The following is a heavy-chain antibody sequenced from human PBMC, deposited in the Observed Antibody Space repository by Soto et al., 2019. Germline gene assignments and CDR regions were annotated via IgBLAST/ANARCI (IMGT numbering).Heavy chain of an antibody. CDR2: ISSSSSYI. D-gene: IGHD2-2*02. J-gene: IGHJ6*02. Sequence: GGSLRLSCTASGFTFSSYSINWVRQAPGKGLEWVSSISSSSSYIYYADSVKGRFTISRDNAKNSLYLQMNSLRAEDTAVYYCASVDCSSTSCYTGNYYYYGMDVWGQGTTVTVSS. V-gene: IGHV3-21*01. CDR1: GFTFSSYS. CDR3: ASVDCSSTSCYTGNYYYYGMDV.